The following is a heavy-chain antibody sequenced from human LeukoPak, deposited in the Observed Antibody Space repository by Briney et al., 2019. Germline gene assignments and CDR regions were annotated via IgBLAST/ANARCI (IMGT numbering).Heavy chain of an antibody. CDR2: INHSGST. V-gene: IGHV4-34*01. J-gene: IGHJ4*02. CDR3: ARGIPYDSSGYDLPFFDY. D-gene: IGHD3-22*01. CDR1: GGSFSGYY. Sequence: SETLSLTCAVYGGSFSGYYWSWICQPPGKGLEWIGEINHSGSTNYNPSLKSRVTISVDTSKNQFSLKLSSVTAADTAVYYCARGIPYDSSGYDLPFFDYWGQGTLVTVSS.